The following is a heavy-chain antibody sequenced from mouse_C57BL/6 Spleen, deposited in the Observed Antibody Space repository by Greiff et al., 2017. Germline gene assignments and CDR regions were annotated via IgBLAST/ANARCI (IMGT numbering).Heavy chain of an antibody. V-gene: IGHV1-72*01. D-gene: IGHD3-2*02. CDR2: IYPNSGGT. CDR3: ARYSAGLDY. Sequence: CKASGYTFTSYWMHWVKQRPGRGLEWIGRIYPNSGGTKYNEKFKSKATLTVDKPSSTAYMQLSSLTSEDSAVYYCARYSAGLDYWGQGTTLTVSS. CDR1: GYTFTSYW. J-gene: IGHJ2*01.